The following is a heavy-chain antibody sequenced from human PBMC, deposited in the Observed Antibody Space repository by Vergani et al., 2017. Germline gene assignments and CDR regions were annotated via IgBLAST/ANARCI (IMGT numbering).Heavy chain of an antibody. Sequence: EVQLVESGGGMVQPGGSLRLSCADSGFTFSSFWMSWIRQAPGKGLEWVANIKQDGSEKYYVDSVKGRFSISMDNAKNSLYLEMSSLRVEDTAVYYCTSRDNNRWNWGQGTLVTVSS. D-gene: IGHD2/OR15-2a*01. J-gene: IGHJ4*02. V-gene: IGHV3-7*01. CDR3: TSRDNNRWN. CDR1: GFTFSSFW. CDR2: IKQDGSEK.